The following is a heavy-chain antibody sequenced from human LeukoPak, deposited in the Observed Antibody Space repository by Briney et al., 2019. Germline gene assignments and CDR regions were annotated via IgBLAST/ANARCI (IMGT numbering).Heavy chain of an antibody. CDR2: INPNSGGA. V-gene: IGHV1-2*02. Sequence: ASVKVSCRASGYIFTGYYMHWVRQAPGQGLEWMGWINPNSGGADYAQNFQGRVTMTRDTSISTAYMTLNRLRSDDTAVYYCARGPPEYCSGGSCYSGRNWIDPWGQGTLVTVSS. J-gene: IGHJ5*02. CDR3: ARGPPEYCSGGSCYSGRNWIDP. D-gene: IGHD2-15*01. CDR1: GYIFTGYY.